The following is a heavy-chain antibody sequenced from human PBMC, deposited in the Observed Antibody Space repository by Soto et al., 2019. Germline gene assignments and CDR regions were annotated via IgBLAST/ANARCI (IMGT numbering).Heavy chain of an antibody. CDR3: ARGSYYYESSGYYPDY. J-gene: IGHJ4*02. D-gene: IGHD3-22*01. CDR2: INAGNGNP. Sequence: GASVKVSCKASGYTFANYAIHWVRQAPGQRLEWIGWINAGNGNPKYTQKFQDRVTISRDTSATTAYMEMSCLRSEDTVVFYCARGSYYYESSGYYPDYWGQGTLVTVSS. CDR1: GYTFANYA. V-gene: IGHV1-3*01.